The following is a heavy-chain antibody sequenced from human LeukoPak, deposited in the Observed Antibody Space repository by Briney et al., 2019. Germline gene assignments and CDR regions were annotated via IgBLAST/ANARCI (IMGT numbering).Heavy chain of an antibody. CDR2: IASETYGGTA. J-gene: IGHJ4*02. Sequence: GGSLRLSCTASGFTFGDYAMTWVSQAPGKGLEWVGFIASETYGGTAEYAASVKGRFTISRDDSKSIAYLQMNSLKTEDTAVYYCTRDQTPYYWGQGTLVTVSS. CDR1: GFTFGDYA. V-gene: IGHV3-49*04. CDR3: TRDQTPYY.